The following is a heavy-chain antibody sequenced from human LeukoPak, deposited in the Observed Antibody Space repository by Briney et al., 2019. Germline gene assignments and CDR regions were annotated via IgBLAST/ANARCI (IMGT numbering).Heavy chain of an antibody. J-gene: IGHJ4*02. D-gene: IGHD1-26*01. Sequence: GESLKISCQGSGYRFTSFWIGWVRQMPGKGPEWMGIIYPGDSDTRYNPSFQGQVTISADRSFNTAYLQWRSLKASDTAMYYCARLDSIPKWAFDYWGQGTLVTVSS. V-gene: IGHV5-51*01. CDR3: ARLDSIPKWAFDY. CDR2: IYPGDSDT. CDR1: GYRFTSFW.